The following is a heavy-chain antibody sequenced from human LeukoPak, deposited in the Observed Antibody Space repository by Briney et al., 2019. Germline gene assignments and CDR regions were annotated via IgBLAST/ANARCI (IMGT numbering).Heavy chain of an antibody. D-gene: IGHD4-17*01. J-gene: IGHJ3*02. CDR3: ARDQTTVTKGFDI. Sequence: PSETLSLTCTVSGGSISTHYWTWIRQPPGKGLGWIGYISYIGSTNYKPSLKSRVTISVDTSKNRFSLKLSAMTAADTAVYFCARDQTTVTKGFDIWGQGTVVTVSS. V-gene: IGHV4-59*11. CDR2: ISYIGST. CDR1: GGSISTHY.